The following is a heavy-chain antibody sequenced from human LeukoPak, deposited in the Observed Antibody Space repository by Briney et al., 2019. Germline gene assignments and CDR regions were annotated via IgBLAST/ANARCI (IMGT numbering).Heavy chain of an antibody. Sequence: GGSLRLSCAASGFTFSDYYMSWIRQAPGKGLEWVSYISSSGSTIYYADSVKGRFAISRDNSKNTLYLQLGSLRAEDMAVYYCARDYYDILTGTKGAFDIWGQGTMVTVSS. V-gene: IGHV3-11*04. J-gene: IGHJ3*02. CDR3: ARDYYDILTGTKGAFDI. CDR2: ISSSGSTI. D-gene: IGHD3-9*01. CDR1: GFTFSDYY.